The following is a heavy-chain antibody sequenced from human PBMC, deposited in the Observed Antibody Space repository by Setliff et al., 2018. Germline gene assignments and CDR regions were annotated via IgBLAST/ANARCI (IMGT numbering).Heavy chain of an antibody. CDR2: IYWDDDK. D-gene: IGHD6-6*01. CDR3: AHSSAARSYYGMDV. J-gene: IGHJ6*02. V-gene: IGHV2-5*08. CDR1: GGSISSYYW. Sequence: TLSLTCTVSGGSISSYYWSWIRQPPGKALEWLALIYWDDDKRYSPSLKSRLTITKDTSKNQVVLTMTNMDPVDTATYYCAHSSAARSYYGMDVWGQGTTVTVSS.